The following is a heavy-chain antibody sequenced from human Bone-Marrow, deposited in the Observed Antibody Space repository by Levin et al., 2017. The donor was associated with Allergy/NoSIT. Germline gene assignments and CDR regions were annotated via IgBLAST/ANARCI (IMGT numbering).Heavy chain of an antibody. D-gene: IGHD5-24*01. CDR2: IKEDGSEK. CDR1: GFTFSNSW. CDR3: SRDQFRRATIGARWFDP. Sequence: GGSLRLSCAASGFTFSNSWMSWVRQAPGKGLEWVANIKEDGSEKYYVDSVKGRFTISRDNAKNSLFVQMNSLRVEDTAVYYCSRDQFRRATIGARWFDPWGQGTLVTVSS. J-gene: IGHJ5*02. V-gene: IGHV3-7*01.